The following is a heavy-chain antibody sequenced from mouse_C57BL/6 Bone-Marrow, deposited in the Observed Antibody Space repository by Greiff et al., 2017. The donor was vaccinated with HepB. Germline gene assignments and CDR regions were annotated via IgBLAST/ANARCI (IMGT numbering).Heavy chain of an antibody. CDR2: IDPENGDT. D-gene: IGHD1-1*02. CDR1: GFNIKDDY. J-gene: IGHJ4*01. V-gene: IGHV14-4*01. CDR3: TKLLWEMDY. Sequence: EVQGVESGAELVRPGASVKLSCTASGFNIKDDYMHWVKQRPEQGLEWIGWIDPENGDTEYASKFQGKATITADTSSNTPYLQLSSLTSEDTAVYYCTKLLWEMDYWGQGTSVTVSS.